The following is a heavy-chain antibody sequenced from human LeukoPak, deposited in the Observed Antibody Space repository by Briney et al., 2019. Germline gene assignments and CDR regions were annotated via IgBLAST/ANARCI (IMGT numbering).Heavy chain of an antibody. Sequence: GGSLRLSCAISGFTFSAGELTWVREAPGKGLEWGSYISRSGSTRYYADSVKGRFTLSRDNAKNSLYLQMHSLRAEDTAVYYCARVATMVRVPLDALDIWGQGTMVSVSS. CDR1: GFTFSAGE. V-gene: IGHV3-48*03. J-gene: IGHJ3*02. CDR3: ARVATMVRVPLDALDI. CDR2: ISRSGSTR. D-gene: IGHD3-10*01.